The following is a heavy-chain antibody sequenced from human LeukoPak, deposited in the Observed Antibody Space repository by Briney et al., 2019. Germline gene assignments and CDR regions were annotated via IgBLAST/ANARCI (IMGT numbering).Heavy chain of an antibody. CDR1: GGSISTYY. J-gene: IGHJ3*02. CDR3: AGDVFNLDVFDI. D-gene: IGHD5/OR15-5a*01. V-gene: IGHV4-59*01. CDR2: IYYSVST. Sequence: PSETLSLTCTVSGGSISTYYWSWIRQSPGKGLEWIGYIYYSVSTNYNPSLKSRGTISVDTSENQFSLKLSSVTAADTAVYYCAGDVFNLDVFDIGGQGTMVTVSS.